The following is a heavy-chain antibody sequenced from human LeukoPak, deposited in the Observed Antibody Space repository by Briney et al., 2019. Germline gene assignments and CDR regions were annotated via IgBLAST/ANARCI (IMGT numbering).Heavy chain of an antibody. Sequence: GGSLRLSCAASGFTFSSYGMHWVRQAPGKGLEWVAFIRYDGSNKYYADSVKGRFTISRDNSKNTLYLQMNSLRAEDTAVYYCAKEAPVRGVIEPYFDYWGQGTLVTVSS. CDR1: GFTFSSYG. D-gene: IGHD3-10*01. V-gene: IGHV3-30*02. J-gene: IGHJ4*02. CDR2: IRYDGSNK. CDR3: AKEAPVRGVIEPYFDY.